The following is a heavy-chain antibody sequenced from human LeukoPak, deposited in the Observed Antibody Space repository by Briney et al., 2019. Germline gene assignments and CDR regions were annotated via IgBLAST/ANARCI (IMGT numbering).Heavy chain of an antibody. CDR2: IIDTGST. CDR3: ARGLASGYPPIPFGY. J-gene: IGHJ4*02. D-gene: IGHD3-3*01. CDR1: AGSISRSGSY. V-gene: IGHV4-39*07. Sequence: PSETLSLTCTVSAGSISRSGSYWGWIRQPPGKGLEWIGEIIDTGSTKYNSSLKSRVTISVDTSKNEFSLNLTSVTAADTAVYYCARGLASGYPPIPFGYWGQGTLVTVSS.